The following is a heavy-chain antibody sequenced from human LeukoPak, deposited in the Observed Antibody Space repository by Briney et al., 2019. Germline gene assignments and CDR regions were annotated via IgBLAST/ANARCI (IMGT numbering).Heavy chain of an antibody. V-gene: IGHV4-59*01. J-gene: IGHJ4*02. CDR3: ARVSPYSSGWYYFDY. D-gene: IGHD6-19*01. CDR1: GGSISTYY. Sequence: SETLSLTCTVSGGSISTYYWSWIRQPPGEGLEWIGDIYYTGSTNYNPSLKSRVTISLDTSKNRFSLKLSSVTAADTAVYYCARVSPYSSGWYYFDYWGQGTLVTVSS. CDR2: IYYTGST.